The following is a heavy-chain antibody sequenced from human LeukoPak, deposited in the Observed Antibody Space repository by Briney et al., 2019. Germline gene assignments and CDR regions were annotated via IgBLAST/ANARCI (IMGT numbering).Heavy chain of an antibody. J-gene: IGHJ4*02. CDR2: ISSSAHHI. V-gene: IGHV3-11*04. D-gene: IGHD2-2*01. Sequence: GGSLRLSCAASGFTFSDYYMSWIRQAPGKGLEWVSSISSSAHHIAYADSVKGRFTISRDNAKNALYLQVNSLRAEDTAVYYCARGIVPAAFDYWGQGTLVTVSS. CDR1: GFTFSDYY. CDR3: ARGIVPAAFDY.